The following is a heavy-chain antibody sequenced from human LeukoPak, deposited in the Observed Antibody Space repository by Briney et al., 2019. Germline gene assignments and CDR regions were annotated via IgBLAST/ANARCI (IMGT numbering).Heavy chain of an antibody. D-gene: IGHD6-13*01. CDR2: ISGSGGST. Sequence: GGSLRLSCAASGFTFSSYAMSWVRQAPGKGLEWVSAISGSGGSTYYADSAKGRFTISRDNSKNTLYLQMNSLRAEDTAVYYCAKNFIAAANYYYYGRDVGAQGPRVTFPS. V-gene: IGHV3-23*01. CDR1: GFTFSSYA. J-gene: IGHJ6*02. CDR3: AKNFIAAANYYYYGRDV.